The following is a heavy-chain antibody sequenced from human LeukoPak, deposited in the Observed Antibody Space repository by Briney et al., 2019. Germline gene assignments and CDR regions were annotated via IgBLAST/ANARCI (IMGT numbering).Heavy chain of an antibody. D-gene: IGHD6-6*01. Sequence: PGGSLRLSCGASGFTVSTNYMSWVRQAPGKGLEWVSIIYSGGSTYYADSVKGRFTISQDNSKNTLYLQMNSLRAEDTAVYYCASYRYGSSFAFDIWGQGTMVTVSS. V-gene: IGHV3-66*01. CDR3: ASYRYGSSFAFDI. J-gene: IGHJ3*02. CDR2: IYSGGST. CDR1: GFTVSTNY.